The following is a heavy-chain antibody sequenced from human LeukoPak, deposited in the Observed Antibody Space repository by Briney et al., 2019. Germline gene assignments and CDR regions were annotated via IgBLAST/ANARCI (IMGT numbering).Heavy chain of an antibody. D-gene: IGHD3-10*01. V-gene: IGHV4-59*08. CDR2: IYYSGST. CDR1: GGSISRYY. J-gene: IGHJ3*02. CDR3: ARQHYYGSGSSFLMAFDI. Sequence: SETLSLTCTVSGGSISRYYWSWIRQPPGKGLGWIGYIYYSGSTNYNPSLKSRVTISVDTSKNQFSLKLSSVTAADTAVYYCARQHYYGSGSSFLMAFDIWGQGTMVTVSS.